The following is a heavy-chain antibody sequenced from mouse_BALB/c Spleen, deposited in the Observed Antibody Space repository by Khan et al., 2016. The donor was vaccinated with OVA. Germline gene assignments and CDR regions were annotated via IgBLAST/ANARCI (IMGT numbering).Heavy chain of an antibody. V-gene: IGHV3-2*02. CDR3: ARAGTITTVVATDFDY. CDR2: IKYSGST. D-gene: IGHD1-1*01. J-gene: IGHJ2*01. Sequence: EVQLQESGPGLVKPSQSLSLTCTVTGYSITSDYAWNWIRQFPGNKLEWMGYIKYSGSTSYNPSLKSRISITRNTSQNQFFLQFSSVTTENTATYYCARAGTITTVVATDFDYWGQGTTLTVSS. CDR1: GYSITSDYA.